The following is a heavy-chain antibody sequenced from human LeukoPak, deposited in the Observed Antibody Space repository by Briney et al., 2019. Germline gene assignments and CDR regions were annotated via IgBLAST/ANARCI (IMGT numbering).Heavy chain of an antibody. CDR3: ARGRRSGSYYDGPLYY. D-gene: IGHD1-26*01. CDR2: INHSGST. J-gene: IGHJ4*02. V-gene: IGHV4-34*01. CDR1: GGSFSGYY. Sequence: PSETLSLTCAVYGGSFSGYYWSWIRQPPGKGLEWIGEINHSGSTNYNPSLKSRVTISVDTSKNQFSLKLSSVTAADTAVYYCARGRRSGSYYDGPLYYWGQGTLVTVSS.